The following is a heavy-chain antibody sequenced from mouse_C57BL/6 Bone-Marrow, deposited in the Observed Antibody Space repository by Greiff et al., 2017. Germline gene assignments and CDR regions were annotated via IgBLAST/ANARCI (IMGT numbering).Heavy chain of an antibody. CDR1: GFTFSSYG. Sequence: VQLKESGGDLVKPGGSLKLSCAASGFTFSSYGMSWVRQTPDKRLEWVATISSGGSYTYYPDSVKGRFTISRDNAKNTLYMKMSSLKSEDTAMYYCARQGLWLRHDYWGQGTTLTVSS. J-gene: IGHJ2*01. CDR3: ARQGLWLRHDY. V-gene: IGHV5-6*01. CDR2: ISSGGSYT. D-gene: IGHD2-2*01.